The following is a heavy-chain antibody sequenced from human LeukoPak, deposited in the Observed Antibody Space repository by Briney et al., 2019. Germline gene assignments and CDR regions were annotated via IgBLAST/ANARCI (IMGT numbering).Heavy chain of an antibody. J-gene: IGHJ4*02. CDR3: ARGENGSFDR. CDR2: VSSTGGDK. Sequence: PGGSLRLSCTGSGVTFEDYYLSWIRQAPGKGLEWISYVSSTGGDKFYADPVKGRFTISRDNARNSVYMEMNDLIAEDTASYYCARGENGSFDRWGQGTLVIVSS. V-gene: IGHV3-11*01. D-gene: IGHD3-10*01. CDR1: GVTFEDYY.